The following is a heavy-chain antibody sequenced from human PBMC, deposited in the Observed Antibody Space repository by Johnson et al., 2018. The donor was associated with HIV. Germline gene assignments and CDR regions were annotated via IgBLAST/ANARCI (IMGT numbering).Heavy chain of an antibody. CDR3: ARALTMVRGVISDALDI. J-gene: IGHJ3*02. CDR2: ISHDGSNQ. CDR1: GFTFSNFG. V-gene: IGHV3-30*03. D-gene: IGHD3-10*01. Sequence: QVQLVESGGGVVQPGRSLRLSCGASGFTFSNFGMHWVRQAPGKGLEWVAVISHDGSNQYYADSVKGRFTISRDNSKNTVYLQLNSLRAEDTAVYYCARALTMVRGVISDALDIWGQETMVTVSS.